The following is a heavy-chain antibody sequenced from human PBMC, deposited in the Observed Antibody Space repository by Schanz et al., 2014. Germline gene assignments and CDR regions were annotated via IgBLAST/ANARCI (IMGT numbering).Heavy chain of an antibody. D-gene: IGHD6-13*01. J-gene: IGHJ4*02. Sequence: PGGSLRLSCAASGFTFSDYYMSWIRQAPGKGLEWVSYISSSGSYTNYADSVKGRFTTSRDNGKKSMYLQMNSLRAEDTAVYYCARLDSSSWYPRYWGQGTLVTDSS. CDR2: ISSSGSYT. CDR3: ARLDSSSWYPRY. V-gene: IGHV3-11*03. CDR1: GFTFSDYY.